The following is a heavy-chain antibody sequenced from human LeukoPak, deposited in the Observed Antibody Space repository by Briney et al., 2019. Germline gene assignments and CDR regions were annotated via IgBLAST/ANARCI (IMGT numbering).Heavy chain of an antibody. CDR2: INHSGST. CDR1: GGSISNYY. J-gene: IGHJ5*02. V-gene: IGHV4-34*01. D-gene: IGHD2-8*01. Sequence: PSETLSLTCTVSGGSISNYYWSWIRQPPGRGLEWIGEINHSGSTNYNPSLKSRVTISVDTSKNQFSLKLSSVTAADTAVYYCARVYEEQKHWFDPWGQGTLVTVSS. CDR3: ARVYEEQKHWFDP.